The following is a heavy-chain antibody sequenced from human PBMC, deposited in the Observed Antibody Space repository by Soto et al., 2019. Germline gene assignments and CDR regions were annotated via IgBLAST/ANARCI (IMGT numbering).Heavy chain of an antibody. Sequence: EVQLVQSGAEVKKPGESLQISCKGSGYSFTIYWIGWVRQMPGKGLEWMGIIYPGDSDTRYRPSFQGQVTISADKSISTAHLQGSSLKASDTAMYYCARHSEEWSRRGSGWADHRFAYWGKGTLVTVSS. CDR1: GYSFTIYW. CDR3: ARHSEEWSRRGSGWADHRFAY. J-gene: IGHJ4*02. CDR2: IYPGDSDT. V-gene: IGHV5-51*01. D-gene: IGHD6-19*01.